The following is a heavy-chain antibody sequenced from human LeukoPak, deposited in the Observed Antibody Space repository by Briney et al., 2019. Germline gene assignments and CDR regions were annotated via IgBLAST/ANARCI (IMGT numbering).Heavy chain of an antibody. V-gene: IGHV1-69*05. Sequence: AASVKVSCKASGGTFSSYAISWVRQAPGQGLEWMGGIIPIFGTANYAQKFQGRVTITTDESTSTPYIGLSSLRSEDTAVYYCATGDIAVAPREYWGQGTLVTVSS. J-gene: IGHJ4*02. CDR2: IIPIFGTA. CDR3: ATGDIAVAPREY. D-gene: IGHD6-19*01. CDR1: GGTFSSYA.